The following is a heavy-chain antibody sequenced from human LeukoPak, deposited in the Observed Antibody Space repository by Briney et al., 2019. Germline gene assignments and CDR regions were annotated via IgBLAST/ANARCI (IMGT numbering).Heavy chain of an antibody. D-gene: IGHD3-22*01. CDR2: IHYSGGT. Sequence: SETLSLTCSVSGDSITSDYWVWVRQPPGKGLEFVGYIHYSGGTSYNPSLRSRLTLSIDASKTSFFARLSYVTAADSAVYFCARGSDYFRGMIWGQGALVTVSS. V-gene: IGHV4-59*08. CDR3: ARGSDYFRGMI. CDR1: GDSITSDY. J-gene: IGHJ4*02.